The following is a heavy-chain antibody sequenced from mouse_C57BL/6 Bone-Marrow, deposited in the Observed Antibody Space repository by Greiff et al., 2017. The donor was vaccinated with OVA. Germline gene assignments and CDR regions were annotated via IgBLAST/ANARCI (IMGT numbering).Heavy chain of an antibody. Sequence: QVQLQQSGAELVRPGPSVKMSCKASGYTFTNYWIGWAKQRPGHGLEWIGVIYPGGGYTKYNEKFKGKATLTADKSSSKAYMQFSSLTSEDSAIYYCAFYGSYLAWFAYWGRGTLITVT. V-gene: IGHV1-63*01. CDR1: GYTFTNYW. D-gene: IGHD2-1*01. CDR3: AFYGSYLAWFAY. CDR2: IYPGGGYT. J-gene: IGHJ3*01.